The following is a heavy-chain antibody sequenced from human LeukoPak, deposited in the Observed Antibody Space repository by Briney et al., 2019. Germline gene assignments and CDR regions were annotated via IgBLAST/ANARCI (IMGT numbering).Heavy chain of an antibody. CDR2: INAGNGNT. Sequence: GASVKVSCKASGYTFTSYGISWVRQAPGQRLEWMGWINAGNGNTKYSQKFQGRVTITRDTSASTAYMELSSLRSEDTAVYYCASNMATGTSAFDYWGQGTLVTVSS. CDR3: ASNMATGTSAFDY. J-gene: IGHJ4*02. CDR1: GYTFTSYG. V-gene: IGHV1-3*01. D-gene: IGHD5-24*01.